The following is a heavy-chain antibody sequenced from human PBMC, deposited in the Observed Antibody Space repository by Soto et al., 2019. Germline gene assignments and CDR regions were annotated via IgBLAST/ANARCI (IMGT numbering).Heavy chain of an antibody. Sequence: GGSLRLSCAASXFTFSSDGISWGRQAPGKGLEWVSAISGSGGSTYYADSVKGRFTISRDNSKNTLYLQMNSLRAEDTAVYYCAKGRKKNYYDSSGYSMTFGYWGQGTLVTVSS. CDR2: ISGSGGST. V-gene: IGHV3-23*01. CDR3: AKGRKKNYYDSSGYSMTFGY. J-gene: IGHJ4*02. D-gene: IGHD3-22*01. CDR1: XFTFSSDG.